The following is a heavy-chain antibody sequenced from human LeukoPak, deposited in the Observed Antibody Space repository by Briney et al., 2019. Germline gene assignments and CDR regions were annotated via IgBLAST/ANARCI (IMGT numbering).Heavy chain of an antibody. V-gene: IGHV5-51*01. D-gene: IGHD3-10*01. CDR2: TYPGDSDT. Sequence: GESLKISCKGSGFSLNTYWIGWVRQMPGKGLEWMGITYPGDSDTRYSPSFQGQVTISADKSISTAYLQWSSLKASDTAMYYCARLNPPMVRGVIPRKYYFDYWGQGTLVTVSS. CDR3: ARLNPPMVRGVIPRKYYFDY. J-gene: IGHJ4*02. CDR1: GFSLNTYW.